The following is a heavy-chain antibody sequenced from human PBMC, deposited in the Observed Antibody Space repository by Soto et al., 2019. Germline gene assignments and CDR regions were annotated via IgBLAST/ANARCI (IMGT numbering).Heavy chain of an antibody. J-gene: IGHJ4*02. CDR3: ARYYDFWSGYYTQFDY. V-gene: IGHV3-23*01. D-gene: IGHD3-3*01. CDR1: GFTFSSYA. CDR2: ISGSGGST. Sequence: GGSLRLSCAASGFTFSSYAMSWVRQAPGKGLEWVSAISGSGGSTYYADSVKGRFTISRDNSKNTLYLQMNSLRAEDTAVYYCARYYDFWSGYYTQFDYWGQGTLVTVSS.